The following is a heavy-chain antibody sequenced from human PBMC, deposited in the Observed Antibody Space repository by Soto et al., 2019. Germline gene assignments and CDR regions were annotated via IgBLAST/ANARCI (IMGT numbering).Heavy chain of an antibody. V-gene: IGHV4-61*01. J-gene: IGHJ4*02. CDR3: ARELVVVITDASFFDY. CDR1: GGSVSSGSYY. Sequence: SETLSLTCTVSGGSVSSGSYYWSWIRQPPGKGLEWIGYIYYSGSTNYNPSLKSRVTISVDTSKNQLSLKLSSVTAADTAVYYCARELVVVITDASFFDYWGQGTLVTVSS. D-gene: IGHD3-22*01. CDR2: IYYSGST.